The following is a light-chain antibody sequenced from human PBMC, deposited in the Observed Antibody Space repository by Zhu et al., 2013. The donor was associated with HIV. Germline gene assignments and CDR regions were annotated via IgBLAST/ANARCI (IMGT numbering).Light chain of an antibody. V-gene: IGKV4-1*01. J-gene: IGKJ2*04. Sequence: DIVMTQSPDSLAVSLGERATINCRSSQNILNSYDNRNYLAWFQQKPEQPPRMLIYRASTRASGVPDRFSGSGSGTDFTLNISSLQAEDVAVYYCQQYYSNPRSFGQGTKVEIK. CDR1: QNILNSYDNRNY. CDR3: QQYYSNPRS. CDR2: RAS.